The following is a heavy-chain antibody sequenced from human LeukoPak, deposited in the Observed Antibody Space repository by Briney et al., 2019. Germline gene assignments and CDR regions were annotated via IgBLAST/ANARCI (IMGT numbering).Heavy chain of an antibody. CDR3: ARTCCSDGSGSYPLDY. CDR1: GYTFTSYY. V-gene: IGHV1-18*01. CDR2: ISAYNGNT. Sequence: ASVKVSCKTSGYTFTSYYISWVRQAPGQGLEWMAWISAYNGNTNYAQKLQGRVTMTTDTSTSTAYMELRSLRSDDTAVYYCARTCCSDGSGSYPLDYWGQGTLVTVSS. J-gene: IGHJ4*02. D-gene: IGHD3-10*01.